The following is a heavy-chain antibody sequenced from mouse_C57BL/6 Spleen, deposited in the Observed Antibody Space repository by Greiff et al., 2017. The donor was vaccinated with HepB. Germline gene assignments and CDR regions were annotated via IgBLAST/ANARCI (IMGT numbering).Heavy chain of an antibody. J-gene: IGHJ3*01. Sequence: VQLQQPGAELVKPGASVKMSCKASGYTFTSYWITWVKQRPGQGLEWIGDIYPGSGSTNYNGKFKGKATLTADKSSSTAYMQLSSLTSEDSAVYFCARGIIYYDYEGFAYWGQGTLVTVSA. V-gene: IGHV1-55*01. CDR3: ARGIIYYDYEGFAY. D-gene: IGHD2-4*01. CDR1: GYTFTSYW. CDR2: IYPGSGST.